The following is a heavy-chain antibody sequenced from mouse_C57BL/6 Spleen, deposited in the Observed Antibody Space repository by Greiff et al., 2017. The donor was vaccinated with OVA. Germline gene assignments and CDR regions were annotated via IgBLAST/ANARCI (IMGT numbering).Heavy chain of an antibody. V-gene: IGHV4-1*01. CDR1: GIDFSRYW. CDR3: ATEGTAVVANRYFDV. CDR2: INPDSSTI. D-gene: IGHD1-1*01. J-gene: IGHJ1*03. Sequence: EVKLVESGGGLVQPGGSLKLSCAASGIDFSRYWMSWVRRAPGKGLEWIGEINPDSSTINYAPSLKDKFINSRDNAKNTLYLQMSKMRPEDTAPYYCATEGTAVVANRYFDVWGTGTTVTVSS.